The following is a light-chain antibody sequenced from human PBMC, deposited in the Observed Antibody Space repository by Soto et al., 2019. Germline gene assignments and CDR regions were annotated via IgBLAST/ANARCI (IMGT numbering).Light chain of an antibody. CDR3: QQYNNWPRT. CDR1: QSISTF. J-gene: IGKJ1*01. CDR2: GAS. V-gene: IGKV3-15*01. Sequence: ELVMTQSPATLSVAPGERATLSCRASQSISTFLAWYQQKPGQAPRLLIYGASTRATGIPASFSGSGSGTEFTLTISSLQSEDFAVYYCQQYNNWPRTFGQGTKVEIK.